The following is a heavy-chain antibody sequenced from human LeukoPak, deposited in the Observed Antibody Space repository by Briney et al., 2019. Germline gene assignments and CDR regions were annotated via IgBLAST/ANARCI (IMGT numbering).Heavy chain of an antibody. CDR3: TRENRPFCPFAY. D-gene: IGHD2/OR15-2a*01. CDR1: GGSIDITNY. J-gene: IGHJ4*02. V-gene: IGHV4-4*02. Sequence: SETLSLTCGVSGGSIDITNYWSWVRQAPGKGLEWSGEISHSGTTNYNPSLRSRVTMFLDRANNQFSLSLTFVTAADSAVYYCTRENRPFCPFAYWGQGVLVTVSS. CDR2: ISHSGTT.